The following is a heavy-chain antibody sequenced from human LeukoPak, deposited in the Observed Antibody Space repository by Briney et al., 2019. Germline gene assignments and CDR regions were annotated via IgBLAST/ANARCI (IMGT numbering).Heavy chain of an antibody. D-gene: IGHD3-10*01. CDR3: AKYYGSGSYQYYFDY. V-gene: IGHV3-21*01. CDR2: ISSSSSYI. J-gene: IGHJ4*02. Sequence: GGSLRLSCAASGFTFSSYEMNWVRQAPGKGLEWVSSISSSSSYIYYADSVKGRFTISRDNAKNSLYLQMNSLRAEDTAVYYCAKYYGSGSYQYYFDYWGQGTLVTVSS. CDR1: GFTFSSYE.